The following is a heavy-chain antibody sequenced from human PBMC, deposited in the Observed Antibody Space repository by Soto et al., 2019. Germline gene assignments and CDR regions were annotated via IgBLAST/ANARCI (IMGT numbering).Heavy chain of an antibody. D-gene: IGHD2-15*01. CDR2: INHSGST. CDR3: ARTVLGYCSGGSCSGYYYYGMDV. CDR1: GGSFSGYY. V-gene: IGHV4-34*01. Sequence: SETLSLTCAVYGGSFSGYYWSWIRQPPGKGLEWIGEINHSGSTNYNPSLKSRVTISVDTSKNQFSLKLSSVTAADTAVYYCARTVLGYCSGGSCSGYYYYGMDVWGQGTTVTVSS. J-gene: IGHJ6*02.